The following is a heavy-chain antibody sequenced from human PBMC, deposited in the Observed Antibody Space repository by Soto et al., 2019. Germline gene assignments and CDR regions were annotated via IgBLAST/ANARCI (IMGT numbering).Heavy chain of an antibody. CDR1: GGAVSSGCYY. CDR3: ARGEMLYGGSGYQSFYFDF. V-gene: IGHV4-61*01. CDR2: IHRSACT. D-gene: IGHD3-22*01. J-gene: IGHJ4*02. Sequence: PETLSLTCTVSGGAVSSGCYYWRWLRQPPGMGPEGTGYIHRSACTNNNPSLKIRVTISVDTSKRQFSLKLTPVTAADTVDYYCARGEMLYGGSGYQSFYFDFWGQGTLVTVSS.